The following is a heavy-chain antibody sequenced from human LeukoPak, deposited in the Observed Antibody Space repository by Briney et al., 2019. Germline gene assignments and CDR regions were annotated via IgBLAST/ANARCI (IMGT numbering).Heavy chain of an antibody. V-gene: IGHV3-33*01. CDR1: GFKFNTHG. CDR2: IWFYGSAK. Sequence: PGRALGLFCAASGFKFNTHGMTWVRQAPGKGLERGAIIWFYGSAKYYGDSVKGRFTISRDNSKNTLYLEMNSLCAEDTAVYYCARGNGRNLSGPLNWFDPWGEGTLVTVSS. CDR3: ARGNGRNLSGPLNWFDP. J-gene: IGHJ5*02. D-gene: IGHD1-1*01.